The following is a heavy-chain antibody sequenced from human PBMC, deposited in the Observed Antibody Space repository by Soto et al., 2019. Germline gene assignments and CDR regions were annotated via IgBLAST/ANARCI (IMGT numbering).Heavy chain of an antibody. CDR3: ARILYYYDSSGYYPYFDY. V-gene: IGHV2-70*11. Sequence: SGPTLVNPTQTLTLTCTFSGFSLSTSGMCVSWIRQPPGKALEWLARIDWDDDKYYSTSLKTRLTISKDTSKNQVVLTMTNMDPVDTATYYCARILYYYDSSGYYPYFDYWGQGTLVTVSS. CDR2: IDWDDDK. J-gene: IGHJ4*02. CDR1: GFSLSTSGMC. D-gene: IGHD3-22*01.